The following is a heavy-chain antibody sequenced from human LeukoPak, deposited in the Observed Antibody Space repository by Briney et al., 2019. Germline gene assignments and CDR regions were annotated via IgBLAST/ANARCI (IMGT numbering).Heavy chain of an antibody. Sequence: SQTLSLTCTVSGGSISTGGYYWTWIRQHPGKGLEWIGYIYNSGTTYYNPSLESRVTISGDTSKNQFSLKLSSVTAADTAVYYCARTAGWGYGFDYWGQGTLVTVSS. D-gene: IGHD5-18*01. CDR3: ARTAGWGYGFDY. J-gene: IGHJ4*02. CDR1: GGSISTGGYY. CDR2: IYNSGTT. V-gene: IGHV4-31*03.